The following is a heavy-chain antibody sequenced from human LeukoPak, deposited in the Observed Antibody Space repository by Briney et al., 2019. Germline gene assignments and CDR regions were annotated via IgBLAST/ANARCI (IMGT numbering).Heavy chain of an antibody. CDR3: ATLGYSGMGFDY. V-gene: IGHV1-18*01. CDR2: ISAYNGKA. CDR1: VYTFTSYG. Sequence: ASLKVSCKASVYTFTSYGISWVRQAPGQGVGWMGWISAYNGKANYAQTLQGRVTLTTDTSTRTGYMDLRRLRSEDTAAYYSATLGYSGMGFDYWGQGTLVTVSS. D-gene: IGHD5-12*01. J-gene: IGHJ4*02.